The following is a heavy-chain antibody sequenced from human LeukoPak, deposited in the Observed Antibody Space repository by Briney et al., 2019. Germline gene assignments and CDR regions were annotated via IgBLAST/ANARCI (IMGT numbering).Heavy chain of an antibody. Sequence: SQTLSLTCTVPGGSISGGGYYWSWIRQPAGKGLEYIGRILTSGGTNYNSSLKSRVTMSVDTSKNQFSLKLSSVTAADTAVYYCARDRGDFTAAFDIWGQGTMVTVSS. CDR2: ILTSGGT. J-gene: IGHJ3*02. CDR1: GGSISGGGYY. D-gene: IGHD2-8*02. V-gene: IGHV4-61*02. CDR3: ARDRGDFTAAFDI.